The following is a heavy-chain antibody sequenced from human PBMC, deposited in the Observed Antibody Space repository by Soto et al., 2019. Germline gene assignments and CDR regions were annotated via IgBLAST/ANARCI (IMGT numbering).Heavy chain of an antibody. CDR1: GGSFSGYY. V-gene: IGHV4-34*01. Sequence: SLTCAGYGGSFSGYYWSWIRQPPGKGLEWIGEINHSGSTNYNPSLKSRVTISVDTSKNQFSLKLSSVTAADTAVYYCARGEVRGVISLYYYNGMDVWGQATTVTVSS. CDR3: ARGEVRGVISLYYYNGMDV. D-gene: IGHD3-10*01. CDR2: INHSGST. J-gene: IGHJ6*02.